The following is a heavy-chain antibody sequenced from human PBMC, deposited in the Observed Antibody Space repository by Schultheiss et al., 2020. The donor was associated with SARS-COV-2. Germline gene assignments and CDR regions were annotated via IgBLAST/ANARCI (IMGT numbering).Heavy chain of an antibody. CDR1: GGSFSDYC. V-gene: IGHV4-34*01. D-gene: IGHD2-15*01. Sequence: SQTLSLTCAVYGGSFSDYCWTWIRQPPGKGLEWIGEINHSGSTNYNPSLKSRVTISVDTSKNQFSLKLSSVTAADTAVYYCARVSYCSGGSCYPREKGTFDYWGQGTLVTVSS. CDR3: ARVSYCSGGSCYPREKGTFDY. J-gene: IGHJ4*02. CDR2: INHSGST.